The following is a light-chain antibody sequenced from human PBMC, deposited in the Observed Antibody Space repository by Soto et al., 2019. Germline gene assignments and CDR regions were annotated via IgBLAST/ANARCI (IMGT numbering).Light chain of an antibody. V-gene: IGKV3-15*01. CDR1: QSVRSK. J-gene: IGKJ1*01. CDR3: QQYHNWPPWT. CDR2: GAS. Sequence: EVVVTQSPSTLSLSPGESATLSCRASQSVRSKLAWSQQKPGQAPRLLIYGASTRATGIPARFSGSGSGTEFTLTITSLQSEDFAVYYCQQYHNWPPWTFGQGTKVDIK.